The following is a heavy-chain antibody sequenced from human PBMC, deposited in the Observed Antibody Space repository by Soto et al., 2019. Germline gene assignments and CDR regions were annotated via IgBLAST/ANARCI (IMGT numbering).Heavy chain of an antibody. CDR3: AKDGIFGDDYYYYYMDV. CDR2: ISWNSGSI. CDR1: GFTFDDYA. V-gene: IGHV3-9*01. D-gene: IGHD3-3*01. J-gene: IGHJ6*03. Sequence: GGSLRLSCAASGFTFDDYAMHWVRQAPGKGLEWVSGISWNSGSIGYADSVKGRFTISRDNAKNSLYLQMNSLRAEDTALYYCAKDGIFGDDYYYYYMDVWGKGTTVTVSS.